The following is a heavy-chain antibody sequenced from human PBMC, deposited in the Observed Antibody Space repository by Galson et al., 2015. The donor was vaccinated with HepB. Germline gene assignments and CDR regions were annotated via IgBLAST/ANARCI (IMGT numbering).Heavy chain of an antibody. J-gene: IGHJ2*01. CDR1: GFTFSRYI. D-gene: IGHD3-10*01. CDR3: AREGTYYDNTKGGFDL. Sequence: SLRLSCAASGFTFSRYIMHWARQAPGERLEWVAVLSSDGTKTYYADSVKGRFTISRDNSKKMLYLQMNSLRTEDTAMYYCAREGTYYDNTKGGFDLWGRGTLVTVSS. CDR2: LSSDGTKT. V-gene: IGHV3-30*04.